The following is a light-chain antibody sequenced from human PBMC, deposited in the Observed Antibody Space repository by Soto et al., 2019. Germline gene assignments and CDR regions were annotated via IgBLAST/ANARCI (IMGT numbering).Light chain of an antibody. CDR1: SSDIGAYDY. CDR2: DVT. J-gene: IGLJ2*01. Sequence: QSVLTQPASVSGSPGQSITISCSGTSSDIGAYDYVSWYQQHPGRAPKLIIYDVTTRPSGVSDRFSGSKSGNTASLTISGLQAEDEADYYCSSYTSRSTLVAFGGGTKLTVL. CDR3: SSYTSRSTLVA. V-gene: IGLV2-14*03.